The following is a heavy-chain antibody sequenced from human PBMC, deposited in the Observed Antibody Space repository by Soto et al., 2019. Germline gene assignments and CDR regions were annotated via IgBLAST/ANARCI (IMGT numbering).Heavy chain of an antibody. Sequence: QVQLVQSGAEVKKPGSSVKVSCKASGGTFSTSTFTWVRQAPGQGLEWMGRTIPLLNVADYAQDFQGRVMITADKSTSTGYMEVTMLTSKATAVDYCASDSPIGSTYSGYDAIDSWGQGTLVTVSS. V-gene: IGHV1-69*02. D-gene: IGHD5-12*01. J-gene: IGHJ4*02. CDR1: GGTFSTST. CDR3: ASDSPIGSTYSGYDAIDS. CDR2: TIPLLNVA.